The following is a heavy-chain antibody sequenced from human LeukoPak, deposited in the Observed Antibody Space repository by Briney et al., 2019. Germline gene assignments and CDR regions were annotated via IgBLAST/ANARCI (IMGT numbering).Heavy chain of an antibody. CDR3: ARAALSYYDFWSDAPLPIDH. CDR2: ISTYNGNT. V-gene: IGHV1-18*01. CDR1: GYTFTSYG. J-gene: IGHJ4*02. D-gene: IGHD3-3*01. Sequence: ASVKVSCKASGYTFTSYGISWVRQAPGQGLEWMGWISTYNGNTNYAQRVQGSITMTTDTSTSTAYMELRSLRSDDTAVYYCARAALSYYDFWSDAPLPIDHWGQGTLVTVSS.